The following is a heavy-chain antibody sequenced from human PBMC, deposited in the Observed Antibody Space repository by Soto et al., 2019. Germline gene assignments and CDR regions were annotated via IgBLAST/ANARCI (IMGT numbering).Heavy chain of an antibody. D-gene: IGHD3-3*01. J-gene: IGHJ4*02. Sequence: HLVQSGPEVKKPGSSVKVSCKISAGTFSSYGINWVRQVPGQGLEWMGATIPIFATTNYAQKFQDRVSITADESTGTSYLELRSLRSDDTAVYYCARCSRYDFWSDSTSPSYYFDYWGQGTLVTVSS. CDR1: AGTFSSYG. CDR2: TIPIFATT. V-gene: IGHV1-69*01. CDR3: ARCSRYDFWSDSTSPSYYFDY.